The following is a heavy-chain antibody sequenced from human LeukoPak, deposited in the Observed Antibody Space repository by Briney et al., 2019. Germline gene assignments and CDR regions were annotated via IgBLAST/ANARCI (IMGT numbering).Heavy chain of an antibody. J-gene: IGHJ4*02. V-gene: IGHV3-21*01. CDR3: ARVQRGIAVALDY. CDR2: ISSSGSYI. CDR1: GFTFSSYN. Sequence: GGSLRLSCAASGFTFSSYNMNWVRQAPGKGLEWVSSISSSGSYIYYADSVKGRFTISRDNAKNLLYLQMNSLRAEDTAVYYCARVQRGIAVALDYWGQGTLATVSS. D-gene: IGHD6-19*01.